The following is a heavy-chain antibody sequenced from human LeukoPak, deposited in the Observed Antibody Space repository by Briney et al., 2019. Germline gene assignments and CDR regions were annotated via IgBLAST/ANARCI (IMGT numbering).Heavy chain of an antibody. D-gene: IGHD3-10*01. Sequence: GGSLRLSCAASGFSFISFGMHWVRQAPGKGLEWVAVISNDGNNKYYADSVKGRFTISRDNSKNTLYLQMNSLRAEDTAVYYCAKVIRGVTPYYYYYGMDVWGQGTTVTVSS. V-gene: IGHV3-30*18. J-gene: IGHJ6*02. CDR1: GFSFISFG. CDR3: AKVIRGVTPYYYYYGMDV. CDR2: ISNDGNNK.